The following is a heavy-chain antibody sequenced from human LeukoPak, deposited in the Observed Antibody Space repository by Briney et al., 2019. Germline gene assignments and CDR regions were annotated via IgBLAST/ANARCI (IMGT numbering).Heavy chain of an antibody. CDR2: INWNGGST. Sequence: GGSLRLSCAASGFTFDDYGMSWVRQAPGKGLEWVSGINWNGGSTGYADSVKGRFTISRDNAKNSLYLQMNSLRAEDTALYYCARVGSSSWYGGLDPWGQGTLVTVSS. J-gene: IGHJ5*02. CDR1: GFTFDDYG. CDR3: ARVGSSSWYGGLDP. V-gene: IGHV3-20*04. D-gene: IGHD6-13*01.